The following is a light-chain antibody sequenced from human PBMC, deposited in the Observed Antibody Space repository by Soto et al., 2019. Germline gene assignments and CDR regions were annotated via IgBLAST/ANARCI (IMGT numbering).Light chain of an antibody. Sequence: EIVLTQSPGTLSLSPGERATLSCRASQSVSSSYLAWYQQKPGQAPRLLIYGASSRATGIPDRFSGSGSGTHFTLTISRLEPEDFAVYYCQQYGSSPPTFGQGTKVGIK. CDR2: GAS. J-gene: IGKJ1*01. CDR3: QQYGSSPPT. CDR1: QSVSSSY. V-gene: IGKV3-20*01.